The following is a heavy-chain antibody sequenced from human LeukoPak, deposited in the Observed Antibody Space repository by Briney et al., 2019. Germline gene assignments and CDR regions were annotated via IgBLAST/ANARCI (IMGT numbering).Heavy chain of an antibody. J-gene: IGHJ4*02. Sequence: PGGSLRLSCAASGFTFSSYWRSWVRQPPGKGLEWVANIKQDGSEKFYVDSVKGRFTISRDNAKNSLYLQMNSLRAEDTALYYCARIKEWLGTYYFDSWGQGTLVTVSS. CDR2: IKQDGSEK. CDR3: ARIKEWLGTYYFDS. CDR1: GFTFSSYW. V-gene: IGHV3-7*03. D-gene: IGHD6-19*01.